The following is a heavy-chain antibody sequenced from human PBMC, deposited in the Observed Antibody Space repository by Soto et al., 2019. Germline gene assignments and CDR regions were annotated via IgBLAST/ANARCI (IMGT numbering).Heavy chain of an antibody. J-gene: IGHJ4*02. V-gene: IGHV4-59*08. CDR3: ARQEEQLVFDY. CDR2: IYYSGST. Sequence: SETLSLTCTVSGGSISSYYWSWIRQPPGKGLEWIGYIYYSGSTNYNPSLKSRVTILVDTSKNQFSLKLSSLTAADTAVYYCARQEEQLVFDYWGQGTLVTVSS. CDR1: GGSISSYY. D-gene: IGHD6-6*01.